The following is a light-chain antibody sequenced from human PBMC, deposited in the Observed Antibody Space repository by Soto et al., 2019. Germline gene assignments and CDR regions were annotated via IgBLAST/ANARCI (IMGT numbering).Light chain of an antibody. V-gene: IGKV3-20*01. CDR3: QQYGSSPWT. J-gene: IGKJ1*01. CDR2: GAS. Sequence: EIVLTQSPGTLSLSPGERATLSCRASQSVSSSYLAWYQQKPGQAPRLLIYGASSRATGIPDRFSGSGSGTDFTLTSSRMEHEDSAVYYCQQYGSSPWTFGQGTKVEIK. CDR1: QSVSSSY.